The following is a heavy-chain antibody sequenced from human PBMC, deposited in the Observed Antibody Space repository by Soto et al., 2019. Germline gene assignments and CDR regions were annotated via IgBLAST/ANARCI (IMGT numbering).Heavy chain of an antibody. D-gene: IGHD3-22*01. CDR1: GYSFTSYW. J-gene: IGHJ4*02. CDR3: ARHALGYYYDSSGYYPYFGY. Sequence: GESLKISCKGSGYSFTSYWIGWVRQMPGKGLEWMGIIYPGDSDTRYSPSFQGQVTISADKSISTAYLQWSSLKASDTAMYYCARHALGYYYDSSGYYPYFGYWGQGTLVTVSS. CDR2: IYPGDSDT. V-gene: IGHV5-51*01.